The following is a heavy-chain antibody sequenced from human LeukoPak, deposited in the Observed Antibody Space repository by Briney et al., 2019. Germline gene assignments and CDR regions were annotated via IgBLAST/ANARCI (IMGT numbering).Heavy chain of an antibody. V-gene: IGHV1-46*01. CDR2: INPSGGST. J-gene: IGHJ4*02. D-gene: IGHD4-17*01. Sequence: ASVKVSCKASGYTFTSYYMHWVRQAPGQGLEWMGIINPSGGSTSYAQRFQGRVTMTRDTSTSTVYMELSSLRSEDTAVYYCAGDLTNGDYEFDYWGQGTLVTVSS. CDR1: GYTFTSYY. CDR3: AGDLTNGDYEFDY.